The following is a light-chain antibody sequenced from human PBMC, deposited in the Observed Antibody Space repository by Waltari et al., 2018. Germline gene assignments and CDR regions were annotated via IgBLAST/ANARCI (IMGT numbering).Light chain of an antibody. CDR2: DAS. CDR1: QDISNY. J-gene: IGKJ4*01. CDR3: QQYDNPPPT. Sequence: DIQMTQSPSSLSASVGDRVTITCQASQDISNYLNWYQQKPGKAPKLLIYDASNLETGVPSRFNGSGSVTDFTFTISSLQPEEIATYYCQQYDNPPPTFGGGTKVEIK. V-gene: IGKV1-33*01.